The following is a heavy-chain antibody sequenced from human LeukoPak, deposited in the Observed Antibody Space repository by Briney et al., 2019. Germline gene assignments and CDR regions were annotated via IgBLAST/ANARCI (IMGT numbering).Heavy chain of an antibody. J-gene: IGHJ4*02. CDR2: INHSGST. CDR1: GGSFSGYY. D-gene: IGHD3-10*01. CDR3: ARVPRYYYGSGTAYFDY. Sequence: SETLSLTCAVYGGSFSGYYWSWIRQPPGKGLEWIGEINHSGSTNYNPSLKSRVTISVDTSKNQFSLKLSSVTAADTAVYYCARVPRYYYGSGTAYFDYWGQGTLVTVSS. V-gene: IGHV4-34*01.